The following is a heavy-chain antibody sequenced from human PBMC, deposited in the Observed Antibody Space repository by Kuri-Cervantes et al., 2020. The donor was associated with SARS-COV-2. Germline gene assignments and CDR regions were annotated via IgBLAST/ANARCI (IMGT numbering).Heavy chain of an antibody. V-gene: IGHV4-34*01. J-gene: IGHJ5*02. CDR2: INHSGST. D-gene: IGHD3-22*01. Sequence: GSLRLSCAVYGGSFSGYYWSWIRQPPGKGLEWIGEINHSGSTNYNPSLKSRVTISVDTSKNQFSLKLSSVTAADTAVYYCARVNYYDSSGYHNWFDPWGQGTLVTVSS. CDR1: GGSFSGYY. CDR3: ARVNYYDSSGYHNWFDP.